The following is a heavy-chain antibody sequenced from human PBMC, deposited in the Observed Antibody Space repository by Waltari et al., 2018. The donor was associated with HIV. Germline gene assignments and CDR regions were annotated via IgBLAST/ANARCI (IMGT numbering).Heavy chain of an antibody. Sequence: EVQLVESGGDLTQPGGSLRLSCAASGLTVSSNYMNWVRQAPGKGRWLVSRLQSVGNLYYADSAKCRFTVSRDNSKHSIYLQMNSLRAEDTAVYYCAAYCVSDCYSMLQYGVDVWGHGTTVIVSS. J-gene: IGHJ6*02. D-gene: IGHD2-21*02. V-gene: IGHV3-53*01. CDR1: GLTVSSNY. CDR2: LQSVGNL. CDR3: AAYCVSDCYSMLQYGVDV.